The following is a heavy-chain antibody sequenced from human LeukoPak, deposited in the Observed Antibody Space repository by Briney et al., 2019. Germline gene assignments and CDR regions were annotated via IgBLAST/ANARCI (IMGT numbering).Heavy chain of an antibody. V-gene: IGHV4-34*01. CDR3: ARGTVTGQWRGRVVFDY. D-gene: IGHD6-19*01. CDR2: VTHSGST. Sequence: PSETLSLTRAVYGGSFRGYNWSGIRPTPRKGLEWIGGVTHSGSTHTTPSLQSRMTISLDTPTNPVSLKLSSVTAAETAGYYCARGTVTGQWRGRVVFDYWGQGTLVTVSS. CDR1: GGSFRGYN. J-gene: IGHJ4*02.